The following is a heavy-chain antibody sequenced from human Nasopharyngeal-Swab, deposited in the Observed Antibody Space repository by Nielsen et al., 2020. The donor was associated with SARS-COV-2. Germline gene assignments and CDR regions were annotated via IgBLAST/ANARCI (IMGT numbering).Heavy chain of an antibody. CDR2: ISGSGGST. Sequence: GGSLRLSCAASGFTFSSYWMSWVRQAPGKGLEWVSAISGSGGSTYYADSVKGRFTISRDNSKNTLFLQMNSLRAEDTAVYYCAKDAPASYYDFWSGYPIAFDIWGQGTMVTVSS. CDR3: AKDAPASYYDFWSGYPIAFDI. D-gene: IGHD3-3*01. J-gene: IGHJ3*02. CDR1: GFTFSSYW. V-gene: IGHV3-23*01.